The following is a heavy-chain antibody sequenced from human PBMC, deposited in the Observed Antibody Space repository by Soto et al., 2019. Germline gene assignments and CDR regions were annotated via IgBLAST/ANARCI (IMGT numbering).Heavy chain of an antibody. D-gene: IGHD2-2*01. CDR2: IYWDDDK. V-gene: IGHV2-5*02. Sequence: SGAAMGKPTHRLTLSCTFVGFSLRTSGVGVGWIRQPPGKALEWLALIYWDDDKRYSPSLKSRLTITKDTSKNQVVLTMTNMDPVDTATYYCAHSIVVVPAAMPWVVNYYYYYYMDVWGKGTTVTVSS. CDR1: GFSLRTSGVG. CDR3: AHSIVVVPAAMPWVVNYYYYYYMDV. J-gene: IGHJ6*03.